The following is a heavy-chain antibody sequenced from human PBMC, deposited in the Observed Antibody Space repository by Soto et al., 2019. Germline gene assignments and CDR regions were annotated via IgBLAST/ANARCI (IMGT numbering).Heavy chain of an antibody. CDR2: ISGSGGST. CDR3: AKDPRAPSSGPDG. D-gene: IGHD3-22*01. J-gene: IGHJ4*02. V-gene: IGHV3-23*01. CDR1: GFTFSSYD. Sequence: GGSLRLSCAASGFTFSSYDMSWVRQAPGKGLEWVSAISGSGGSTYYADSVKGRFTISRDNSKNTLYLQMNSLRAEDTAVYYFAKDPRAPSSGPDGGGQGTLVTVSS.